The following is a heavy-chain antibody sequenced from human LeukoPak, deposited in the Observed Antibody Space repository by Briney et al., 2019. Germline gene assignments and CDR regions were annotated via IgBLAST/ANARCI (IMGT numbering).Heavy chain of an antibody. V-gene: IGHV4-4*07. CDR3: ARDPGGIVGATTNAFDI. CDR2: IYTSGST. D-gene: IGHD1-26*01. Sequence: PSETLSLTCTVSGGSISSYYWSWIRQPAGKGLEWIGRIYTSGSTNYNPSLKSRVTISVDKSKNQFSLKLSSVTAADTDVYYCARDPGGIVGATTNAFDIWGQGPMVTVSS. J-gene: IGHJ3*02. CDR1: GGSISSYY.